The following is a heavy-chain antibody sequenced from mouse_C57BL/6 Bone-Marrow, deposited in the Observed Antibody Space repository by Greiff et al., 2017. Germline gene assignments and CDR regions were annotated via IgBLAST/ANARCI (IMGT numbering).Heavy chain of an antibody. CDR1: GYAFTNYL. Sequence: QVQLKQSGAELVRPGTSVKVSCKASGYAFTNYLIEWVKQRPGQGLEWIGVINPGSGGSNYNAKFKGKATLTADKSYSSAYMQLNSLTSEDSAVYFCARPSFCRSFDVGGTGTTVTVSS. D-gene: IGHD6-1*01. CDR3: ARPSFCRSFDV. J-gene: IGHJ1*03. V-gene: IGHV1-54*01. CDR2: INPGSGGS.